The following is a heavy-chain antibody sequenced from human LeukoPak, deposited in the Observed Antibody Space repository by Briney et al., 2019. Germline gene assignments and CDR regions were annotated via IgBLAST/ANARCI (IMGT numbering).Heavy chain of an antibody. J-gene: IGHJ4*02. V-gene: IGHV3-9*01. D-gene: IGHD2-2*01. CDR3: ARETDSTLFDY. CDR1: GFTFDDYA. Sequence: GGSLRLSCAASGFTFDDYAMHWVRQAPGKGLEWVSGISWNSGSMGYADSVKGQFTISRDNVKNSLYLQMNSLRAEDTAVYYCARETDSTLFDYWGQGTLVTVSS. CDR2: ISWNSGSM.